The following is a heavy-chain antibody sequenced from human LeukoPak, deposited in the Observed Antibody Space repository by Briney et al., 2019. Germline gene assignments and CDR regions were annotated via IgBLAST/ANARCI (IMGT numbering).Heavy chain of an antibody. CDR3: ARDLVTVTKGFDI. CDR2: ISYIGTT. D-gene: IGHD4-17*01. V-gene: IGHV4-59*11. CDR1: GDSFSSHY. Sequence: SETLSLTCAVSGDSFSSHYWTWIRQPPGRGLEWIGYISYIGTTNYNPSLKSRVTISIDTSKNQFSLKLSSVITADTAVYYCARDLVTVTKGFDIWGLGTMVSVSS. J-gene: IGHJ3*02.